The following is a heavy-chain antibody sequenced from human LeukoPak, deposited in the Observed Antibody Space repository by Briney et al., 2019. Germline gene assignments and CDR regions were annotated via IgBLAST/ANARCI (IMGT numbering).Heavy chain of an antibody. Sequence: SETLSLTCTVSGASFSSSTYYWGWIRQPPGKGLEWIGRIYTSGSTNYNPSLKSRVTMSVDTSKNQFSLKLSSVTAADTAVYYCARDRGHCSSTSCYSWFDPWGQGTLVTVSS. J-gene: IGHJ5*02. CDR2: IYTSGST. CDR3: ARDRGHCSSTSCYSWFDP. V-gene: IGHV4-39*07. CDR1: GASFSSSTYY. D-gene: IGHD2-2*01.